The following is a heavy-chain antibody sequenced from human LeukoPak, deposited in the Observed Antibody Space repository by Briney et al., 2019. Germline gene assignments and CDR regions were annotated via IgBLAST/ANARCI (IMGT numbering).Heavy chain of an antibody. CDR3: ARHEYSGYDSSPFDY. V-gene: IGHV5-51*01. Sequence: GASLKISCKGSGYSFTSYWIGWVRQMPGKGLEWMGIIYPGDSDTRYSPSFQGQVTISADKSISTAYLQWSSLKASDTAMYYCARHEYSGYDSSPFDYWGQGTLVTVSS. CDR2: IYPGDSDT. J-gene: IGHJ4*02. D-gene: IGHD5-12*01. CDR1: GYSFTSYW.